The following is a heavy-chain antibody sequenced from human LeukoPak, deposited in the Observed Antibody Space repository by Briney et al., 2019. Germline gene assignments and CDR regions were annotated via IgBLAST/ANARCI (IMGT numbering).Heavy chain of an antibody. D-gene: IGHD3-16*01. CDR3: ARVWGSYVRGDYYGMDV. CDR1: GGSISSYY. CDR2: IYYSGST. V-gene: IGHV4-59*01. Sequence: SETLSLTCTVSGGSISSYYWSWIRQPPGKGLEWIGYIYYSGSTNYNPSLKSRVTISVDTSKNQFSLKLSSVTAADTAVYYCARVWGSYVRGDYYGMDVWGQGTTVTVSS. J-gene: IGHJ6*02.